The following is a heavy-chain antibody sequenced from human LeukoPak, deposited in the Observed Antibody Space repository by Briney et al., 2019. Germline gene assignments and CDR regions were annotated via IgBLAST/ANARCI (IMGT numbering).Heavy chain of an antibody. J-gene: IGHJ5*02. D-gene: IGHD2-21*02. CDR3: TREGPGCGGDCRGPFDP. V-gene: IGHV3-49*03. Sequence: GGSLRLSCTASGFTFGDYAMSWFRQAPGKGLEWVGFIRSKAYGGTTEYAASVKGRFTISRDDSKSIAYLQMNSLKTEDTAVYYCTREGPGCGGDCRGPFDPWGQGTLVTVSS. CDR1: GFTFGDYA. CDR2: IRSKAYGGTT.